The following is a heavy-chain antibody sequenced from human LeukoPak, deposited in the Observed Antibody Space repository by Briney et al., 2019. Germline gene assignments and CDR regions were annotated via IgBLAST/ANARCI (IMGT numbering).Heavy chain of an antibody. CDR2: MNPNSGNT. V-gene: IGHV1-8*02. CDR1: GYTFTGYY. J-gene: IGHJ5*02. CDR3: ARAVNGYNA. Sequence: ASVKVSCKASGYTFTGYYMHWVRQAPGQGLEWMGWMNPNSGNTGYAQKFQGRVTMTRNTSISTAYMELSSLRSEDTAVYYCARAVNGYNAWGQGTLVTVSS. D-gene: IGHD5-24*01.